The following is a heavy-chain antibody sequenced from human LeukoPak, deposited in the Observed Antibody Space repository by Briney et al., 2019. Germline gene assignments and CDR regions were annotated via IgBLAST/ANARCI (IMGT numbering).Heavy chain of an antibody. CDR2: IYYSGST. V-gene: IGHV4-39*07. CDR1: GGSISSSSYY. CDR3: ARDFGNHWLLYPNWFDP. Sequence: SETLSLTCIVSGGSISSSSYYWGWIRQPPGKGLEWIGSIYYSGSTYYNPSLKSRVTISVDTSKNQFSLKLSSVTAADTAVYYCARDFGNHWLLYPNWFDPWGQGTLVTVSS. D-gene: IGHD3-9*01. J-gene: IGHJ5*02.